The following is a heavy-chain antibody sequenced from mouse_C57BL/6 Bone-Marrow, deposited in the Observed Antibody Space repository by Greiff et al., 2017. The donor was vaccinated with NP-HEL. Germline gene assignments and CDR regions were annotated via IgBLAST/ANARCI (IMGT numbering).Heavy chain of an antibody. V-gene: IGHV1-59*01. Sequence: QVHVKQSGAELVRPGTSVKLSCKASGYTFTSYWMHWVKQRPGQGLEWIGVIDPSDSYTNYNQKFKGKATLTVDTSSSTAYMQLSSLTSEDSAVYYCANDGYLGYWGQGTTLTVSS. D-gene: IGHD2-3*01. CDR2: IDPSDSYT. J-gene: IGHJ2*01. CDR1: GYTFTSYW. CDR3: ANDGYLGY.